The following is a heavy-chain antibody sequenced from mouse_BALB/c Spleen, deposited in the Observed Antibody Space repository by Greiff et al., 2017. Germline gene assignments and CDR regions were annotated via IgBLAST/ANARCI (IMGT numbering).Heavy chain of an antibody. J-gene: IGHJ2*01. V-gene: IGHV5-6-5*01. Sequence: EVMLVESGGGLVKPGGSLKLSCAASGFTFSSYAMSWVRQTPEKRLEWVASISSGGSTYYPDSVKGRFTISRDNARNILYLQMSSLRSEDTAMYYCARLLYFDYWGQGTTLTVSS. CDR1: GFTFSSYA. CDR3: ARLLYFDY. CDR2: ISSGGST.